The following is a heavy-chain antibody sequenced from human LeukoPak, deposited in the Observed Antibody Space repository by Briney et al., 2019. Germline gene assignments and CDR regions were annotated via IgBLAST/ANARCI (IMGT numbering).Heavy chain of an antibody. D-gene: IGHD2-15*01. J-gene: IGHJ4*02. V-gene: IGHV4-34*01. Sequence: SETLSLTCAVYGGSFSGYYWSWIRQPPGKGLEWIAEINHSGGTNYNPSLKSRVTISVDTSKNQFSLNLSSVTAADTAVYYCARVGCSGGTCYSRDFDFWGQGTLVTVSS. CDR1: GGSFSGYY. CDR3: ARVGCSGGTCYSRDFDF. CDR2: INHSGGT.